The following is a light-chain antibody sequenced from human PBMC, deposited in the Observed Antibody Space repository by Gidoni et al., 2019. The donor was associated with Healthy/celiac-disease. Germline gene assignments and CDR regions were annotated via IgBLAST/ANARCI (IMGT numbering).Light chain of an antibody. CDR2: GAS. Sequence: IVMTQSPATLSVSPGERATLSCRASQSVSSNLAWYQQKPGQAPRLLSYGASTRATGIPARFSGSGSGTEFTLTISRLQSEEFAVYYCQQYNNWPVTFGGGTKVEIK. J-gene: IGKJ4*01. CDR3: QQYNNWPVT. V-gene: IGKV3-15*01. CDR1: QSVSSN.